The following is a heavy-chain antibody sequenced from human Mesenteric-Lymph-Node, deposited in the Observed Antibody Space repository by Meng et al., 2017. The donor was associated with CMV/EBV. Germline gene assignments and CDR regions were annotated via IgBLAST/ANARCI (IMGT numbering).Heavy chain of an antibody. Sequence: GGSLRLSCAASGFTFSTYDMNWVRQTPGKGLEWVSRITPGGGTDYADSVKGRFTISRDNSKNTLFLQMNSLRAEDTAVYYCAKDLSSYYGSGSPNDYWGQGTLVTVSS. V-gene: IGHV3-23*01. CDR2: ITPGGGT. CDR3: AKDLSSYYGSGSPNDY. D-gene: IGHD3-10*01. J-gene: IGHJ4*02. CDR1: GFTFSTYD.